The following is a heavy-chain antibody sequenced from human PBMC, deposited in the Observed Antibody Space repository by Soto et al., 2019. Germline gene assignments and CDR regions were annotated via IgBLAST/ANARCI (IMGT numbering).Heavy chain of an antibody. CDR2: IYYSGST. Sequence: QVQLQESGPGLVKPSQTLSLTCTVSGGSISSGGYYWSWIRQHPGKGLEWIGYIYYSGSTYYNPSLKSRVTISVDTSKNQFSLKLSSVTAADTAVYYCARDAIREWELQGGYWYFDLWGRGTLVTVSS. J-gene: IGHJ2*01. V-gene: IGHV4-31*03. CDR1: GGSISSGGYY. D-gene: IGHD1-26*01. CDR3: ARDAIREWELQGGYWYFDL.